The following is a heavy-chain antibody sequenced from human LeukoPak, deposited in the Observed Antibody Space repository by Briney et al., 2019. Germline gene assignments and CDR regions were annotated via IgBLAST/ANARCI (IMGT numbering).Heavy chain of an antibody. Sequence: ASVKVSCKASGYTFTGYYMHWVRQAPGQGLEWMGWINPNSGGTNYAQKFQGRVTMTRDTSISTAYMELSRLRSDDTAVYYCASASIAVAGTRAFDYWGQGTLVTVSS. CDR3: ASASIAVAGTRAFDY. V-gene: IGHV1-2*02. D-gene: IGHD6-19*01. J-gene: IGHJ4*02. CDR2: INPNSGGT. CDR1: GYTFTGYY.